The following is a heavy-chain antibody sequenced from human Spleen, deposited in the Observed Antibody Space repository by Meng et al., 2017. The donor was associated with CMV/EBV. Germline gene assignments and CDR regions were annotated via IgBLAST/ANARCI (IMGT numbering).Heavy chain of an antibody. J-gene: IGHJ1*01. CDR1: GYPFTDNY. CDR2: IRPNTGNT. V-gene: IGHV1-2*02. Sequence: ASVKVSCKASGYPFTDNYIHWVRQAPGQGLEWMGWIRPNTGNTDYAQRFQGRVTMTRDTYITAVYMELTRLTYGDTAFYYCARDSPYSSGPKYFQHWGQGTLVTVSS. D-gene: IGHD6-19*01. CDR3: ARDSPYSSGPKYFQH.